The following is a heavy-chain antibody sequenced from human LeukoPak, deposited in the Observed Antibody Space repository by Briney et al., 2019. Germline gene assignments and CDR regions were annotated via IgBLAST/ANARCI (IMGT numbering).Heavy chain of an antibody. CDR3: ARDLRFLAYYYGSGTPTRAFQH. Sequence: PGGSLRLSCAASGFSFSTYEMNWVRQAPGKGLEWVSYISSSGTTIYYADSVKGRFTISRDNAKDSLYLQMNSLRAEDTAVYYCARDLRFLAYYYGSGTPTRAFQHWGQGTLVTVSS. V-gene: IGHV3-48*03. J-gene: IGHJ1*01. CDR2: ISSSGTTI. CDR1: GFSFSTYE. D-gene: IGHD3-10*01.